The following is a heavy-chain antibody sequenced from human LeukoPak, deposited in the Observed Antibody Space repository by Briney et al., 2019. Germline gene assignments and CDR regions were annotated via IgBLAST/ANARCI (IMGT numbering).Heavy chain of an antibody. D-gene: IGHD2-2*01. CDR2: ISGSGSGT. Sequence: GGSLRLSCAASGFTFSSFTMSWVRQAPGQGLEWVSAISGSGSGTYYADSVKGRFTLSRDNSKNTLFLQMNSLRAEDTAVYYCAKGITSCLIWGQGAMVTVSS. CDR3: AKGITSCLI. V-gene: IGHV3-23*01. J-gene: IGHJ3*02. CDR1: GFTFSSFT.